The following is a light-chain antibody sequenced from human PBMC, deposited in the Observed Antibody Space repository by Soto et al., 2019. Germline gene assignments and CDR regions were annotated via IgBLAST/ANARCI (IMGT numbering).Light chain of an antibody. Sequence: DIQMTQSPSTLSASVGDRVTITCRASQSISSWLAWYQQKPGKAPKLLIYDASSLESGVPSRFSGSGSGTEFTLTISSLQTEDIGTYYCQQYDILPITFGQGTRLEIK. CDR3: QQYDILPIT. J-gene: IGKJ5*01. CDR1: QSISSW. CDR2: DAS. V-gene: IGKV1-5*01.